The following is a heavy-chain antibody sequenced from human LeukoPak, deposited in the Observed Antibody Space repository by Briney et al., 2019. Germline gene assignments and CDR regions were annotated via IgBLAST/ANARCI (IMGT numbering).Heavy chain of an antibody. D-gene: IGHD2-2*01. CDR3: ARGFDCSSTSCSCMDV. J-gene: IGHJ6*02. CDR2: ISGSGSNI. V-gene: IGHV3-11*01. Sequence: PGGSLRLSCAASGFPFSDYYMSWIRQAPGKGLDWVSYISGSGSNIYYADSVKGRFTISRDNAKNSLYLQMNSLRAEDTAVYYCARGFDCSSTSCSCMDVWGQGTTVTVSS. CDR1: GFPFSDYY.